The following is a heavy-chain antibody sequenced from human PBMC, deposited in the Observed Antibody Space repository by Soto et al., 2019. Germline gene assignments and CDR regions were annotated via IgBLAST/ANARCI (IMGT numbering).Heavy chain of an antibody. CDR1: GFTFSSYG. J-gene: IGHJ6*02. CDR2: ISYDGSNK. Sequence: QVQLVESGGGVVQPGRSLRLSCAASGFTFSSYGMHWVRQAPGKGLEWVAVISYDGSNKYYADSVKGRFTISRDNSKNPLYLQMNSLKAEDTAVYYSAKMITFGGVNDPYYYYGMDVWGQGTTVTVSS. CDR3: AKMITFGGVNDPYYYYGMDV. V-gene: IGHV3-30*18. D-gene: IGHD3-16*01.